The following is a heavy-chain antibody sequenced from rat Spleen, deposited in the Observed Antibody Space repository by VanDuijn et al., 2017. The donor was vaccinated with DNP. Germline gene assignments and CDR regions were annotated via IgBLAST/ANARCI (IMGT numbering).Heavy chain of an antibody. CDR2: INSAGST. Sequence: EVQLQESGPGLVKPSQSLSLTCSVTGYSLTSSYRWNWIRKFPGHKLEWMGYINSAGSTNYNPSLKGRISITSDTSKNQFFLQVNSVTTEDTATYYGARVDILRSFDYWGQGVMVTVSS. J-gene: IGHJ2*01. CDR1: GYSLTSSYR. D-gene: IGHD1-6*01. CDR3: ARVDILRSFDY. V-gene: IGHV3-3*01.